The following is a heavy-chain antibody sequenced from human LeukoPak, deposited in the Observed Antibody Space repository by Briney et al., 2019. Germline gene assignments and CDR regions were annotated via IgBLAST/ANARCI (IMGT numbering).Heavy chain of an antibody. Sequence: PGGSLRLSCAASGFTFSSYAMSWVRQAPGKGLEWVSLISWDGGSTYYADSVKGRFTISRDNSKNSLYLQMNSLRTEDTALYYSAKERGDYYGSGIFDYWGQGTLVTVSS. CDR2: ISWDGGST. CDR1: GFTFSSYA. CDR3: AKERGDYYGSGIFDY. J-gene: IGHJ4*02. V-gene: IGHV3-43*01. D-gene: IGHD3-10*01.